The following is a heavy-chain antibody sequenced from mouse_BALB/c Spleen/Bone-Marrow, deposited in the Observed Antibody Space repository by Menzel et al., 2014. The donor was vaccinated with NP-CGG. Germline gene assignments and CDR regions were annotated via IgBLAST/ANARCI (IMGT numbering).Heavy chain of an antibody. Sequence: EVKLEESGGGLVQPGGSLTLSCAASGFDFSRYWMSWVRQAPGKGLEWIGEINPDSSTINYTPSLKDKFIISRDNAKNTLYLQMSKVRSEDTALYYCARGDWAWFVYWGQGTLVTVSA. CDR2: INPDSSTI. CDR3: ARGDWAWFVY. D-gene: IGHD4-1*01. V-gene: IGHV4-1*02. CDR1: GFDFSRYW. J-gene: IGHJ3*01.